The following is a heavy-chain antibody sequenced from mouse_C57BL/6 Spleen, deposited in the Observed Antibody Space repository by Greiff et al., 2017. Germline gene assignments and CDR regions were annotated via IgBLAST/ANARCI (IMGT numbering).Heavy chain of an antibody. J-gene: IGHJ4*01. CDR1: GFTFSDYY. CDR3: ARLFTYYAMDY. V-gene: IGHV5-12*01. Sequence: EVMLVESGGGLVQPGGSLKLSCAASGFTFSDYYMYWVRQTPEKRLEWVAYISNGGGSTYYPDTVKGRFTISRDNAKNTLYLQMSRLKSEDTAMYYCARLFTYYAMDYWGQGTSVTVSS. CDR2: ISNGGGST.